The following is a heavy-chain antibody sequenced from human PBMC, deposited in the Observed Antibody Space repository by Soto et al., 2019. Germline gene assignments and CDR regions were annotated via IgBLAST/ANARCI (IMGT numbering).Heavy chain of an antibody. CDR2: IYSGGST. CDR3: ARFVRYCSATTCSTRADV. V-gene: IGHV4-61*01. CDR1: GGFVNSDTHS. J-gene: IGHJ6*02. Sequence: QVQLQESGPGLVKPSETLSLTCTVSGGFVNSDTHSWSWIRQTPGKRLEGIGFIYSGGSTKNPSLRSRVTMSVDTAKNQFSLKLRSVIVADTAVDHCARFVRYCSATTCSTRADVWGQGITVTVSS. D-gene: IGHD2-2*01.